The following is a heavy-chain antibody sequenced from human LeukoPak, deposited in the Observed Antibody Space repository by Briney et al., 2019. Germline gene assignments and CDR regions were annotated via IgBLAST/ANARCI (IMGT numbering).Heavy chain of an antibody. Sequence: GGSLRLSCAASGFTFSSYWMSWVRQAPGKGLEWVANIKQDGSEKYYVDSVKGRFTISRDNAKNSLYLQMNSLRAEDTAVYYCARTYGSGSYVGMDVWGQGTTVTVS. CDR3: ARTYGSGSYVGMDV. CDR1: GFTFSSYW. J-gene: IGHJ6*02. V-gene: IGHV3-7*01. CDR2: IKQDGSEK. D-gene: IGHD3-10*01.